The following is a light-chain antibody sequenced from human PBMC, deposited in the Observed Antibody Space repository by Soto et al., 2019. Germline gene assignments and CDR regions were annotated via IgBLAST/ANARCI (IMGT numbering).Light chain of an antibody. Sequence: QSVLTQPPSVSGAPGQRVTISCTGSNSNIGAGYDVHWYQQFPATAPKLLIYANNNRPSGVPDRFSASKSGTSASLAITGLQPEEEADYYCQSYDDSLSVLYVFGTGTQLTVL. J-gene: IGLJ1*01. CDR3: QSYDDSLSVLYV. V-gene: IGLV1-40*01. CDR1: NSNIGAGYD. CDR2: ANN.